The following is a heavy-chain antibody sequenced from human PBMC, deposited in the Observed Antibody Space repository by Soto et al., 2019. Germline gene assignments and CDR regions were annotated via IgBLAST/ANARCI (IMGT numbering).Heavy chain of an antibody. CDR1: GFTFSSYA. J-gene: IGHJ6*02. Sequence: PGGSLRLSCAASGFTFSSYAMSWVRQAPGKGLEWVSAISGSGGSTYYADSVKGRFTISRDNSKNTLYLQMNSLRAEDTAVYYCAKDLASWVDIAAAGYYYGMDVWGQGTTVTVSS. CDR2: ISGSGGST. CDR3: AKDLASWVDIAAAGYYYGMDV. V-gene: IGHV3-23*01. D-gene: IGHD6-13*01.